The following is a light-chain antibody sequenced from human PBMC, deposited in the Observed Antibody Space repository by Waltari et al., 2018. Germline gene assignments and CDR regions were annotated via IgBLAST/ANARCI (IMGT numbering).Light chain of an antibody. CDR3: QQVNNYPLT. Sequence: DIQLTQSPSFLSASVGDRGTISCRASQAFSNYLAWDQQKPGKAPNLLISAASTLQRGIPSRFSGSGSGTAFSLTIRGLQPEDFPTYYCQQVNNYPLTFGAWTTVEI. CDR2: AAS. J-gene: IGKJ4*01. CDR1: QAFSNY. V-gene: IGKV1-9*01.